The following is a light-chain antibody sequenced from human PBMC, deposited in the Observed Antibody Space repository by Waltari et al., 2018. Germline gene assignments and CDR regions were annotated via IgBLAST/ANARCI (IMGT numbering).Light chain of an antibody. J-gene: IGKJ1*01. V-gene: IGKV3-20*01. CDR3: QNHERLPAT. CDR1: QSIGTY. Sequence: LTQSPGTLSLSPGERATISCRASQSIGTYLVWYQQKPGQAPRLLMYAASRRATGIPDRFSGSGSGTDFSLTISRLEPEDFAVYFCQNHERLPATFGQGTKVEIK. CDR2: AAS.